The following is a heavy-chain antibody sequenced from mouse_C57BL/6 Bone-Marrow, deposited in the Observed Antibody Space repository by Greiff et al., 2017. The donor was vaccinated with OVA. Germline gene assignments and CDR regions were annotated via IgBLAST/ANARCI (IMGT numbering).Heavy chain of an antibody. D-gene: IGHD1-1*02. Sequence: QVQLQQSGAELVRPGASVKLSCKASGYTFTDYYISWVKQRHGQGLEWIARIYPGSGNIYYNEKFTGKATLTAEKYSSTAYMQLSSLTSDVSTVYFCASSVGLRYYVDYWDQGTTLTVSS. CDR3: ASSVGLRYYVDY. V-gene: IGHV1-76*01. CDR2: IYPGSGNI. J-gene: IGHJ2*01. CDR1: GYTFTDYY.